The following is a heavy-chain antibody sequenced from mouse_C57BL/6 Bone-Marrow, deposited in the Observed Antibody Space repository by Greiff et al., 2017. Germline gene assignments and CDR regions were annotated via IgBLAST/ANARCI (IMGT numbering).Heavy chain of an antibody. J-gene: IGHJ4*01. V-gene: IGHV3-6*01. CDR2: ISYDGSN. CDR3: GTTVVEGGDYAMDY. Sequence: DVKLVESGPGLVKPSQSLSLTCSVTGYSITSGYYWNWIRQFPGNKLEWMGYISYDGSNNYNPSLKNRISITRDTSKNQFFLKLNSVTTEDTATYYGGTTVVEGGDYAMDYWGQGTSVTVSS. CDR1: GYSITSGYY. D-gene: IGHD1-1*01.